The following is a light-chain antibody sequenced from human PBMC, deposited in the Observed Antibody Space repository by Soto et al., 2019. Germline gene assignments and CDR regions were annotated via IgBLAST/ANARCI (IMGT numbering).Light chain of an antibody. J-gene: IGKJ3*01. Sequence: EIVMTQSPATLSVSPGERATLSCRASQSVGSNLAWYQQKPGQAPRLLLYAASARATGIPARFSGSGSGTEFTLTVSSLQSEDFAVYYCQQYNDWPFTFGPGTKVDIK. CDR1: QSVGSN. CDR3: QQYNDWPFT. V-gene: IGKV3-15*01. CDR2: AAS.